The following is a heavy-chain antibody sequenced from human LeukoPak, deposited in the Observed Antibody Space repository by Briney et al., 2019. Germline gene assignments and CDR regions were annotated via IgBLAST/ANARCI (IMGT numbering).Heavy chain of an antibody. CDR2: INHSGST. J-gene: IGHJ6*03. CDR3: ARHGSLGYYYYYMDV. CDR1: GGSFSGYY. V-gene: IGHV4-34*01. Sequence: PSETLSLTCTVYGGSFSGYYWSWIRQPPGKGLEWIGEINHSGSTNYNPSLKSRVTISVDTSKNQFSLKLSSVTAADTAVYYCARHGSLGYYYYYMDVWGKGTTVTISS.